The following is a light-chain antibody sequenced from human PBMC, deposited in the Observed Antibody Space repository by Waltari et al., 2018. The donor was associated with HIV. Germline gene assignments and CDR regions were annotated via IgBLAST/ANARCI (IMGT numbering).Light chain of an antibody. CDR1: QRVLYNSNSKNY. CDR3: HQYYTTPWA. CDR2: WAS. J-gene: IGKJ1*01. V-gene: IGKV4-1*01. Sequence: DIVLTPSPDSLAVSLGERTTIHCKASQRVLYNSNSKNYLSWYQHRPGQPPKLLIYWASTRESGVPDRFSGSASGTDFTLTISGLQAEDVAVYYCHQYYTTPWAFGQGTKVEIK.